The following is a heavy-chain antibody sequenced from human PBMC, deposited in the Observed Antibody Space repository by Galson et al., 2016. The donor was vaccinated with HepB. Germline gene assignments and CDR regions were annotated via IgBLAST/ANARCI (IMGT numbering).Heavy chain of an antibody. D-gene: IGHD3-10*01. CDR1: GFIFTAYY. V-gene: IGHV1-2*06. CDR3: ARDRIGLGRAAKGYSRFDP. J-gene: IGHJ5*02. CDR2: INPNSGDT. Sequence: SVKVSCKASGFIFTAYYIHWVRQAPGQGLEWMARINPNSGDTDYAQKVQGRFTMTRDTYINTAYMELDSLTSDDTAVYYCARDRIGLGRAAKGYSRFDPWGQGTQVTVSS.